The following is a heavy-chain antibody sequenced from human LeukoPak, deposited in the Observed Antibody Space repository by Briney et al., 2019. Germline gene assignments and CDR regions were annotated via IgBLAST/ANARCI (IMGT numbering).Heavy chain of an antibody. CDR2: ISYDGSNI. Sequence: GGSLRLSCVASGFTLSTYGMHWVRQAPGKGLEWVAVISYDGSNIYYGDSVKGRFTISRDNSSNRLYLQMNSLRSEDTAIYYCATHGSAHYYMDVWGKGTTVTISS. CDR1: GFTLSTYG. J-gene: IGHJ6*03. V-gene: IGHV3-30*03. CDR3: ATHGSAHYYMDV. D-gene: IGHD2-2*03.